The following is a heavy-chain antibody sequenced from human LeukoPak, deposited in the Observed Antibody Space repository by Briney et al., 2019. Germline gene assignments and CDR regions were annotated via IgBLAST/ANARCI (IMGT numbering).Heavy chain of an antibody. CDR2: ISYDGSNK. CDR1: GFTFSSYG. J-gene: IGHJ6*02. D-gene: IGHD3-3*01. CDR3: AKNPPAIFGVALPGDYYYYGMDV. Sequence: PGRSLRLSCAASGFTFSSYGMHWVRQAPGKGLEGVAVISYDGSNKYYADSVKGRFTISRDNSKNTLYLQMNSLRAEDTAVYYCAKNPPAIFGVALPGDYYYYGMDVWGQGTTVTVSS. V-gene: IGHV3-30*18.